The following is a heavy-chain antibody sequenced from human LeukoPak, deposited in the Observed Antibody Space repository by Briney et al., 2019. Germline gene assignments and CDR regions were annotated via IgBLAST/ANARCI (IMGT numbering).Heavy chain of an antibody. D-gene: IGHD4-17*01. J-gene: IGHJ4*02. CDR1: GARVSSNSAA. CDR3: ARTNGYLDY. Sequence: SQTLSLASAISGARVSSNSAAWNWIRQSPSRGLEWLGRTYHRSKWYNEYALSVRSRISINPDTSNNQFSLQLNSVTPEDTAVYYCARTNGYLDYWGQGILVTVSS. V-gene: IGHV6-1*01. CDR2: TYHRSKWYN.